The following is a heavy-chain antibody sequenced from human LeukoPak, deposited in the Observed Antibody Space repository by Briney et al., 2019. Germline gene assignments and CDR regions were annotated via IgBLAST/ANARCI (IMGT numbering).Heavy chain of an antibody. J-gene: IGHJ4*02. CDR1: GGSISSYY. Sequence: SETLSLTCAVSGGSISSYYWGWIRQPPGKGLEWFGSFYYSGSTYYNPSLKSRVTISVDTSQNQFSLKMRFVTAADTAVYYCAITIGGYCSGGSCFPRFDYWGQGTLVTVSS. CDR2: FYYSGST. D-gene: IGHD2-15*01. CDR3: AITIGGYCSGGSCFPRFDY. V-gene: IGHV4-59*05.